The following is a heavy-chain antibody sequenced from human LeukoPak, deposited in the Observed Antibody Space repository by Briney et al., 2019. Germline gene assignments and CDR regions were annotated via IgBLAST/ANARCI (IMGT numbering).Heavy chain of an antibody. CDR2: ISSSGGDI. CDR3: ARAKRRAAMGAFDI. J-gene: IGHJ3*02. D-gene: IGHD2-2*01. V-gene: IGHV3-21*01. Sequence: PGGSLRLSCAASGFTFSTYSMHWVRQAPGRGLEWVSSISSSGGDIYYADSVKGRFTISRDNAENSLYLQMNSLRAEDTAVYYCARAKRRAAMGAFDIWGQGTMVTVSS. CDR1: GFTFSTYS.